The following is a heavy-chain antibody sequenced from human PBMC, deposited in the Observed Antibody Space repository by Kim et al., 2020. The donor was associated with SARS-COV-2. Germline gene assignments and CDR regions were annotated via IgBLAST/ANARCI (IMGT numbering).Heavy chain of an antibody. CDR3: ARDPEVATIYGLYYYYGMDV. CDR1: GFTFSSYS. J-gene: IGHJ6*02. CDR2: ISSSSSTI. D-gene: IGHD5-12*01. Sequence: GGSLRLSCAASGFTFSSYSMNWVRQAPGKGLEWVSYISSSSSTIYYADSVKGRFTISRDNAKNSLYLQMNSLRAEDTAVYYCARDPEVATIYGLYYYYGMDVWGQGTTVTVSS. V-gene: IGHV3-48*04.